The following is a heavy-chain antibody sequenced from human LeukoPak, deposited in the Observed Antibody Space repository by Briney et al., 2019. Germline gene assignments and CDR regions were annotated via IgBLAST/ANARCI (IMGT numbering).Heavy chain of an antibody. J-gene: IGHJ4*02. CDR1: GGSISSYY. Sequence: SETLSLTCTVSGGSISSYYWSWIRQPPGKGLEWIGYIYYSGSTNYNPSLKSRVTISVDTSKNQFSLKLSSVTAADTAVYYCARGLIAVAGPFDYWGQGTLVTVSS. CDR3: ARGLIAVAGPFDY. V-gene: IGHV4-59*12. D-gene: IGHD6-19*01. CDR2: IYYSGST.